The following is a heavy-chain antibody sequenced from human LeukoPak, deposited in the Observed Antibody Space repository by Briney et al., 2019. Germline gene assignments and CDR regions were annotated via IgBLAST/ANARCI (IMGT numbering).Heavy chain of an antibody. CDR1: GYTFTGYY. V-gene: IGHV1-2*02. CDR2: VNPNNGDT. Sequence: GASVKVSCKASGYTFTGYYMHWVRQAPGQGLEWVGLVNPNNGDTKYAQKFQGRATMTRDTSVNTAFMELNRLRSDDTAVYYCARDSRVTNGDYWGQGTLVTVSS. CDR3: ARDSRVTNGDY. J-gene: IGHJ4*02. D-gene: IGHD5-18*01.